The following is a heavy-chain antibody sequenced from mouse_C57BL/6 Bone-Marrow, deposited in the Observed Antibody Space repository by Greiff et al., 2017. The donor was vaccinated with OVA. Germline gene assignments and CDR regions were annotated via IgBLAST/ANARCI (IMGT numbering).Heavy chain of an antibody. V-gene: IGHV1-69*01. CDR3: ARGGYFDV. CDR2: IDPSDSDT. CDR1: GYTFTSYW. J-gene: IGHJ1*03. Sequence: QVQLQQPGAELVMPGASVKLSCKASGYTFTSYWMHWVKQRPGQGLEWIGEIDPSDSDTNYNQKFKGKSTLTVDKSSSTAYMQLSSLTSEDSAVYYCARGGYFDVWGTGTTVTVSS.